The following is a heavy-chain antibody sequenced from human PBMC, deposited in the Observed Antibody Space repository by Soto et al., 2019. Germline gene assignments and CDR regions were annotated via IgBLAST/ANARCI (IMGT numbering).Heavy chain of an antibody. CDR2: ISSGSTYI. CDR1: GVTFTSHS. CDR3: ARAHLCGGGGCDPHFFDY. V-gene: IGHV3-21*01. Sequence: PGGSLRLSCAASGVTFTSHSMNWVRQAPGKGLEWVSSISSGSTYILYADSVRGRFTISRDNAKNSLSLQMNSLRAEDTAVYYCARAHLCGGGGCDPHFFDYWGQGTLVTVSS. J-gene: IGHJ4*01. D-gene: IGHD2-15*01.